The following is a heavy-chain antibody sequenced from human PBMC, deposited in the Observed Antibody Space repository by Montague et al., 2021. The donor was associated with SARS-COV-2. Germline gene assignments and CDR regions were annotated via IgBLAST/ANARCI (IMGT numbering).Heavy chain of an antibody. V-gene: IGHV4-59*11. CDR1: GGSMSDHY. CDR2: IYYSGGI. Sequence: SETLSLTCTVSGGSMSDHYWVWIRQPPGKGLEWLAYIYYSGGIXSXASXXXRVTMSVDTSKNQFSLKLTSVTAADTAVYYCARAVSVRRAVNWFDPWGQGTLVTVSS. D-gene: IGHD3-10*01. CDR3: ARAVSVRRAVNWFDP. J-gene: IGHJ5*02.